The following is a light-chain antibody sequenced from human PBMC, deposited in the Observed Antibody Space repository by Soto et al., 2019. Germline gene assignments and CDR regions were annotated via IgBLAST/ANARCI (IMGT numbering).Light chain of an antibody. CDR3: SSYTSSSTSPYV. CDR2: EVS. CDR1: SSDVGAYKY. J-gene: IGLJ1*01. V-gene: IGLV2-14*01. Sequence: QSVLTQPASVSGSPGQSITISCTGTSSDVGAYKYVSWYQQHPGKAPKLMIYEVSNRPSGVSNRFSGSKSGNTASLTISGLQAEDEADYYCSSYTSSSTSPYVFGTGTKVTVL.